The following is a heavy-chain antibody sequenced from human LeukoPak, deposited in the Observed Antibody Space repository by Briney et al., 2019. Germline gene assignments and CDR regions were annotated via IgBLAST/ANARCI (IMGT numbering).Heavy chain of an antibody. J-gene: IGHJ4*02. CDR2: IYTSGST. D-gene: IGHD2-2*01. Sequence: SETLSLTCTVSGGSISSYYWSWIRQPAGKGLEWIGRIYTSGSTNYNPSLKSRVTMSVDTSKNQFSLKLSSVTAADTAVYYCARGSFEYCSSTSCNFDYWGQGTLVTVSS. CDR1: GGSISSYY. V-gene: IGHV4-4*07. CDR3: ARGSFEYCSSTSCNFDY.